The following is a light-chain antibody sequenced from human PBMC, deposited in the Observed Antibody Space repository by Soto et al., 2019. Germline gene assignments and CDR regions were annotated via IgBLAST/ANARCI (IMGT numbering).Light chain of an antibody. V-gene: IGLV3-21*02. Sequence: SSELTQPPSGSVAPGQTARITCGGNNIGSKGVHWYQQKPGQAPVLGVYDDSDRPSRIPERFSGSNSGNTATLTISRVEAGDEADYYCQVWDSSSDHLYVFGTGTKLTVL. CDR3: QVWDSSSDHLYV. CDR2: DDS. CDR1: NIGSKG. J-gene: IGLJ1*01.